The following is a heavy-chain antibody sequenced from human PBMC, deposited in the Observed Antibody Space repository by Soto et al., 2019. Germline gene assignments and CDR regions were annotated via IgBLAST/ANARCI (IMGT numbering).Heavy chain of an antibody. V-gene: IGHV4-34*01. D-gene: IGHD5-18*01. Sequence: SQTLSLTGAVDARSFSGHYCSWIGHPPGKRLEWIGETNHRGTTNYNPSLKSRGTRSVHTSNHQFSLNLRSVTTANTAVYYSARAAGIQVGLLESYNGMGVWGQGTRVTVAS. CDR2: TNHRGTT. CDR1: ARSFSGHY. CDR3: ARAAGIQVGLLESYNGMGV. J-gene: IGHJ6*02.